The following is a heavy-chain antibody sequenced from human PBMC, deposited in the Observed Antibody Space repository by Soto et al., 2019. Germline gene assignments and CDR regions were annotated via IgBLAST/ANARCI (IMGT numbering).Heavy chain of an antibody. CDR3: AIASSWYYYGMDV. D-gene: IGHD6-13*01. V-gene: IGHV4-39*01. J-gene: IGHJ6*02. CDR1: GGSISSSSYY. CDR2: IYYSGST. Sequence: SETLSLTCTVSGGSISSSSYYWGWIRQPPGKGLEWIGSIYYSGSTYYNPSLKSRVTISVDTSKNQFSLKLSSVTAADTAVYYCAIASSWYYYGMDVWGQGTTVTVSS.